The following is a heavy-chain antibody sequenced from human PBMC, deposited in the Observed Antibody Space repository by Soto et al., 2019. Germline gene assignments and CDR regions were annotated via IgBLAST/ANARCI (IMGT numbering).Heavy chain of an antibody. D-gene: IGHD3-3*01. Sequence: EVQLVESGGGLVQPGGSLRLSCAASGFTFSSYEMNWVRQAPGKGLEWVSYISSSGSTIYYADSVKGRFTISRDNSKNTLYLQMNSLRAEDTAVYYCAKPPDYDFWSGKDWYFDLWGRGTLVTVSS. V-gene: IGHV3-48*03. CDR1: GFTFSSYE. CDR2: ISSSGSTI. CDR3: AKPPDYDFWSGKDWYFDL. J-gene: IGHJ2*01.